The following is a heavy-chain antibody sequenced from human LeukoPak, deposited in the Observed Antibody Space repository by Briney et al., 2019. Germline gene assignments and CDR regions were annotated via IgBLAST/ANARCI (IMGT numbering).Heavy chain of an antibody. D-gene: IGHD5-18*01. CDR3: AREGYSYGFHY. V-gene: IGHV4-4*07. Sequence: SETLSLTCAVSGGSISSYYWSWIRQPAGEGLEWIGRIYTSGSTNYNPSLKSRVTMSVDTSKNQFSLKLSSVTAADTAVYYCAREGYSYGFHYWGQGTLVTVSS. CDR2: IYTSGST. J-gene: IGHJ4*02. CDR1: GGSISSYY.